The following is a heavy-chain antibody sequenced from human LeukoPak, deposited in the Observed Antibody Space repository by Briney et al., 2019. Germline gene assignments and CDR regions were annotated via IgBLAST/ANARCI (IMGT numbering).Heavy chain of an antibody. CDR1: GYTFTSYY. V-gene: IGHV1-46*01. J-gene: IGHJ3*02. CDR2: INPIGGTT. Sequence: ASVKVSCKASGYTFTSYYMHWVRQAPGQGLEWVGAINPIGGTTTYAQKFQGRVTMTRDTSTTTVYMELYSLRYEDTALYFCATAGYTSYPALDIWGQGTMVTVSS. CDR3: ATAGYTSYPALDI. D-gene: IGHD5-24*01.